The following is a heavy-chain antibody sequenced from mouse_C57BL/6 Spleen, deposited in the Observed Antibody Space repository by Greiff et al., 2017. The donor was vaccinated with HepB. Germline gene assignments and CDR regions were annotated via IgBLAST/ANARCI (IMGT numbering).Heavy chain of an antibody. J-gene: IGHJ1*03. CDR2: IWRGGST. CDR1: GFSLTSYG. V-gene: IGHV2-5*01. CDR3: AKNSLYDGYYGYFDV. Sequence: VQRVESGPGLVQPSQSLSITCTVSGFSLTSYGVHWVRQSPGKGLEWLGVIWRGGSTDYNAAFMSRLSITKDNSKSQVFFKMNSLQADDTAIYYCAKNSLYDGYYGYFDVWGTGTTVTVSS. D-gene: IGHD2-3*01.